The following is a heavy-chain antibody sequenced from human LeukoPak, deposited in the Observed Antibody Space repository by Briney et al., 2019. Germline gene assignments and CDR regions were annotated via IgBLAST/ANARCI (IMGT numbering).Heavy chain of an antibody. CDR2: INPSGGST. CDR1: GYTFSTYV. D-gene: IGHD1-7*01. CDR3: AREPRPEPELRGLYYYYGMDV. V-gene: IGHV1-46*01. Sequence: ASVKVSCKASGYTFSTYVIRWVRQAPGQGLEWMGIINPSGGSTSYAQKFQGRVTMTRDTSTSTVYMELSSLRSEDTAVYYCAREPRPEPELRGLYYYYGMDVWGQGTTVTVSS. J-gene: IGHJ6*02.